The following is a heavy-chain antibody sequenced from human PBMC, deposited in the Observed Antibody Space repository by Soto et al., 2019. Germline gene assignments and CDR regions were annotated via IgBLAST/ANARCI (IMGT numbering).Heavy chain of an antibody. Sequence: SLSLTCPVSGGSISSGCYDWSWIRQHPGKGLEWIGYIYYSGSTYYNPSLKSRVTISVDTSKNQFSLKLTSVTAADTAVYYCARSLSIVATIRPLTQYFDYWGQGTLVT. CDR1: GGSISSGCYD. CDR3: ARSLSIVATIRPLTQYFDY. J-gene: IGHJ4*02. D-gene: IGHD5-12*01. V-gene: IGHV4-31*03. CDR2: IYYSGST.